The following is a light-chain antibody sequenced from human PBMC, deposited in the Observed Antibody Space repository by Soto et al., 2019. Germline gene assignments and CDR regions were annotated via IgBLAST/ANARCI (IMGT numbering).Light chain of an antibody. CDR3: QQYGSSSLT. CDR2: GAS. J-gene: IGKJ3*01. V-gene: IGKV3-20*01. CDR1: QSVSSSH. Sequence: EVVLTQSPGTLSLSPGKRVTLSCRASQSVSSSHLAWYQQKPGQAPRLLIYGASSRATGVPDRFSGSGSGTDFTLTISRLEPEDFAVYYCQQYGSSSLTFGPGTKVDI.